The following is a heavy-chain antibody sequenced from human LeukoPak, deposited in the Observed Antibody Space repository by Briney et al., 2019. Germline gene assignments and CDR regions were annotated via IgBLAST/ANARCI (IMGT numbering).Heavy chain of an antibody. CDR2: IYTSGST. D-gene: IGHD3-22*01. V-gene: IGHV4-4*07. J-gene: IGHJ5*02. CDR3: ARGPMTYYYDSSGYYSS. Sequence: SETLSLTCTVSGGSISSYYWSWIRQPAGKGLEWIGRIYTSGSTNYNPSLKSRVTISVDTSKNQFSLKLSSVTAADTAVYYCARGPMTYYYDSSGYYSSWGQGTLVTVSS. CDR1: GGSISSYY.